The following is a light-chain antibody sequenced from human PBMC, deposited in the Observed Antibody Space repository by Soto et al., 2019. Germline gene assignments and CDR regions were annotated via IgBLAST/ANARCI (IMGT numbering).Light chain of an antibody. J-gene: IGLJ1*01. CDR1: SSDFGNYDY. Sequence: QSALTQPASVSGSPGQSITISCTGTSSDFGNYDYVSWYQQYPGKAPRLMIYAVSRRPSGVSNRFSGSKSGNTASLTISGLQAEDVADYYCTSYTPSSTYVFGTGTKVTVL. V-gene: IGLV2-14*03. CDR3: TSYTPSSTYV. CDR2: AVS.